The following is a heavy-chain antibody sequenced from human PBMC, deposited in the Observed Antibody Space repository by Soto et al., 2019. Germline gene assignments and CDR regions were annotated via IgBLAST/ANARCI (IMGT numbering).Heavy chain of an antibody. J-gene: IGHJ6*02. D-gene: IGHD3-10*01. V-gene: IGHV5-10-1*01. Sequence: GESLKISCKGSGYSFTSYWISWVRQMPGKGLEWMGRIDPSDSYTNYSPSFQAHVTISADKSISTAYLQWSSLKASDTAMYYCARLSLLWFGELLYGMDVWGQGTTVTVSS. CDR3: ARLSLLWFGELLYGMDV. CDR2: IDPSDSYT. CDR1: GYSFTSYW.